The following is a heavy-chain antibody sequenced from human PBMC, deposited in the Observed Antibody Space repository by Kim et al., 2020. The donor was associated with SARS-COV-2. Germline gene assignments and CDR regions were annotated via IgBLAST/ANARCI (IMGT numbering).Heavy chain of an antibody. D-gene: IGHD3-10*01. Sequence: NYAQKFQGRVTMTRDTSISTAYMELSRLRSDDTAVYYCARDYYGLGSADYWGQGTPVTVSS. J-gene: IGHJ4*02. CDR3: ARDYYGLGSADY. V-gene: IGHV1-2*02.